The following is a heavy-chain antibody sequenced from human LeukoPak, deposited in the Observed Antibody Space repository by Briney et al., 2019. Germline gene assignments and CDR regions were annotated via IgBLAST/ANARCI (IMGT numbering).Heavy chain of an antibody. D-gene: IGHD6-19*01. CDR2: INQDGSEK. CDR3: ARGTSPQIAVTYYFDY. Sequence: GGSLRLSCAASGFSFSSYWMSWVRQAPGKGLEWVANINQDGSEKYCVDSVKGRFTISRDNAKNSLYLQMNSLRAEDTAVYYCARGTSPQIAVTYYFDYWDQGTLVTVSS. J-gene: IGHJ4*02. V-gene: IGHV3-7*01. CDR1: GFSFSSYW.